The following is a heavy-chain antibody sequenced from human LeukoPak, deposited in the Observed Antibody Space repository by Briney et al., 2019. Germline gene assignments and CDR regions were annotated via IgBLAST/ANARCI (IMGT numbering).Heavy chain of an antibody. J-gene: IGHJ5*02. D-gene: IGHD3-22*01. CDR2: IYYSGST. Sequence: SETLSLTCTVSGGSISSSSYYWGWIRQPPGKGLEWIGSIYYSGSTCYNPSLKSRVTISVDTSKNQFSLKLSSVTAADTAVYYCARDTITMISPWGQGTLVTVSS. V-gene: IGHV4-39*07. CDR1: GGSISSSSYY. CDR3: ARDTITMISP.